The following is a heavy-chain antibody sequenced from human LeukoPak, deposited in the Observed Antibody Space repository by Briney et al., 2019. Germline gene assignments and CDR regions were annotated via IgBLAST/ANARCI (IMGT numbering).Heavy chain of an antibody. CDR3: ARSDGYGLVGI. J-gene: IGHJ3*02. D-gene: IGHD3-10*01. V-gene: IGHV4-39*07. CDR1: GVSISSGSNY. Sequence: SETLSLTCRVAGVSISSGSNYWGWIRQPPGKTLEWIGSIYSSGSTYYNSSLKSRVIILIDTAKNHFSLNLSSVTAADTAVYYCARSDGYGLVGIWGQGTMVTVSS. CDR2: IYSSGST.